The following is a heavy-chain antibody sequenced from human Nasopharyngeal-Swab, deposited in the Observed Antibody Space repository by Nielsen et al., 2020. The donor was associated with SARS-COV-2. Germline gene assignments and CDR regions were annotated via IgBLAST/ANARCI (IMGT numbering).Heavy chain of an antibody. CDR3: AREGQGTPIDF. V-gene: IGHV3-23*01. CDR2: ISARGTST. J-gene: IGHJ4*02. CDR1: GFTFSNYA. D-gene: IGHD3-10*01. Sequence: GESLKISCVASGFTFSNYAMSWARQAPGKGLEWVSTISARGTSTFYVDSVKGRFTISRDNSKNTLHVQMSSLGAEDTAVYYCAREGQGTPIDFWGQGTLVTVSS.